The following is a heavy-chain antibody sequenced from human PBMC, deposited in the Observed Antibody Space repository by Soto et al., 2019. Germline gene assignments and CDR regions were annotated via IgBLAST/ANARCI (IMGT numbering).Heavy chain of an antibody. D-gene: IGHD2-2*01. CDR3: ASITPRGYCSSTSCQIDAFDI. CDR1: GFTFSSYG. CDR2: IWYDGSNK. J-gene: IGHJ3*02. V-gene: IGHV3-33*01. Sequence: QVQLVESGGGVVQPGRSLRLSCAASGFTFSSYGMHWVRQAPGKGLEWVAVIWYDGSNKYYADFVKGRFTISRDNSKNTLYLQMNSLRAEDTAVYYCASITPRGYCSSTSCQIDAFDIWGQGTMVTVSS.